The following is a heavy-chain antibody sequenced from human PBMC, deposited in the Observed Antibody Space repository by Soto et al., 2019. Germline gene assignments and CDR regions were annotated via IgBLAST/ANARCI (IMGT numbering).Heavy chain of an antibody. Sequence: AASVKVSCKASGYTFTSYGISWVRQAPGQGLEWMGWISAYNGNTNYAQKLQGRVTMTTDTSTSTAYMELRSLRSDDTAVYYCARDGRGRYDFWSGYYDPRTANGMDVWGQGTTVTVSS. J-gene: IGHJ6*02. V-gene: IGHV1-18*01. D-gene: IGHD3-3*01. CDR2: ISAYNGNT. CDR3: ARDGRGRYDFWSGYYDPRTANGMDV. CDR1: GYTFTSYG.